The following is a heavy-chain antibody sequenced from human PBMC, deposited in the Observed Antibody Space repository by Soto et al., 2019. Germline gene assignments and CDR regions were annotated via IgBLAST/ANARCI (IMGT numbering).Heavy chain of an antibody. CDR2: INSDGSST. D-gene: IGHD2-8*01. Sequence: LSLTCAASGFTFSSYWMHWVRQAPGKGLVWVSRINSDGSSTSYADSVKGRFTISRDNAKNTLYLQMNSLRAEDTAVYYCARGGYCSNGVCYSRYYGMDVWGQGTTVTVSS. CDR1: GFTFSSYW. J-gene: IGHJ6*02. CDR3: ARGGYCSNGVCYSRYYGMDV. V-gene: IGHV3-74*01.